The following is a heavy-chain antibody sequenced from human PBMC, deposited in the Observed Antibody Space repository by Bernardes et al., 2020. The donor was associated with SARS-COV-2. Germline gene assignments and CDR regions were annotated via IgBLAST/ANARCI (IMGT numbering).Heavy chain of an antibody. Sequence: GGSLRLSCAASGFTFSSYDMHWVRQATGRGLEWVSTIGTSGDTYYADSVKGRFSISREDAKNSFYLQMNSLRAGDTAVYYCYTVDVWGQGTTVTVSS. CDR3: YTVDV. V-gene: IGHV3-13*01. J-gene: IGHJ6*01. CDR1: GFTFSSYD. CDR2: IGTSGDT.